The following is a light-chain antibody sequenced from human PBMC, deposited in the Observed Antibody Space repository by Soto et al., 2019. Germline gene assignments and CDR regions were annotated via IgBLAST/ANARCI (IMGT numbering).Light chain of an antibody. CDR2: GAS. CDR3: QQYATSPALT. Sequence: EIVLTQSPGTLSLSPGERATLSCRASQSVSSSYLAWYQQKPGQAPRLLIYGASSRATGIPDRFSGSGSGTDFTLTISRLEPEDFAVYFCQQYATSPALTFSGGTKVEIK. V-gene: IGKV3-20*01. CDR1: QSVSSSY. J-gene: IGKJ4*01.